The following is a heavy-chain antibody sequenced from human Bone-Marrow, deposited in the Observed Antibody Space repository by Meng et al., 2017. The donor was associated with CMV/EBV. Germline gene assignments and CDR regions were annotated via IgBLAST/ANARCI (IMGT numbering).Heavy chain of an antibody. CDR3: ARNPRLGFFDY. J-gene: IGHJ4*02. CDR2: INPSGGST. V-gene: IGHV1-46*01. Sequence: ASVKVSCKASGYTFTSYYMHWVRQAPGQGLEWMGIINPSGGSTSYAQKFQGRVTMTRDTSTSTAYMELSSLRSEDTAVYYCARNPRLGFFDYWGQGTLVTVSS. CDR1: GYTFTSYY. D-gene: IGHD2-21*01.